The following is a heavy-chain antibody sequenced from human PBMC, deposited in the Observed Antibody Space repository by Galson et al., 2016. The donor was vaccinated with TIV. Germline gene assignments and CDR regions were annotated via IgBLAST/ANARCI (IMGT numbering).Heavy chain of an antibody. CDR1: GGTLKNYH. CDR2: IIPVFGSG. J-gene: IGHJ3*02. V-gene: IGHV1-69*13. Sequence: SVKVSCKASGGTLKNYHIIWVRQAPRQGLEWRGGIIPVFGSGNYAQKFQGRATITADESTNTAYMELNSLKSDDTAVYFGAGGPGGGVNSGFDYWKGGFDIWGQGTLVTVSS. D-gene: IGHD3/OR15-3a*01. CDR3: AGGPGGGVNSGFDYWKGGFDI.